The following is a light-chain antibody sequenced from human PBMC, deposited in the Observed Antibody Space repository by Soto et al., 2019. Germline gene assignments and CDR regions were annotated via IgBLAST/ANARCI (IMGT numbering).Light chain of an antibody. J-gene: IGKJ1*01. V-gene: IGKV3-20*01. CDR2: GAS. CDR1: QSVCSSF. CDR3: QQYHIWPPWT. Sequence: EIVLTQSPGTLSLSPGERATLSCRASQSVCSSFLAWYQQKPGQAPRLLIFGASSRATGIPDRFSGSGSGTDFTLTISRLEPEDFAVYYCQQYHIWPPWTFGQGTKVEIK.